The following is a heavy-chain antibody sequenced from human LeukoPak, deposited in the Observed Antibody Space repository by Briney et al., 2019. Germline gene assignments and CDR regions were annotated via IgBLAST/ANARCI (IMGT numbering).Heavy chain of an antibody. D-gene: IGHD5-24*01. J-gene: IGHJ5*02. CDR2: INPSGGTT. Sequence: APVKVSCKASGYTFTTYYMHRVRQAPGQGLKWKGKINPSGGTTSYTQKFQDRVTMTKDTPTSTVYMELSSLRSEDTAVYYCARAGGWLQSTNWFDPWGQGTLVTVSS. CDR1: GYTFTTYY. V-gene: IGHV1-46*01. CDR3: ARAGGWLQSTNWFDP.